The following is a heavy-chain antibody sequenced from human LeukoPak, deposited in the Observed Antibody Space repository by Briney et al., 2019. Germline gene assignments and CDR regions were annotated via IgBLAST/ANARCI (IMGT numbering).Heavy chain of an antibody. CDR2: ISESGSII. CDR1: GFTFSEYY. J-gene: IGHJ1*01. Sequence: GGSLRLSCAASGFTFSEYYMSWIRQAPGKGLECVSNISESGSIIYYADSVKGRFTISRDNAQNSLYLQMNSLRAEDTAVYFCARVGYSYGYVSWYFQHWGQGTLVTVSS. D-gene: IGHD5-18*01. CDR3: ARVGYSYGYVSWYFQH. V-gene: IGHV3-11*04.